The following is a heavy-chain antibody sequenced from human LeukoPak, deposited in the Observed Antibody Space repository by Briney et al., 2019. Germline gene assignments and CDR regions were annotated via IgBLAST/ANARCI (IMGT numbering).Heavy chain of an antibody. V-gene: IGHV3-48*02. CDR1: GFTFSSYS. CDR2: ISSSSSTI. CDR3: ARDFGEYGYSYGYSSY. D-gene: IGHD5-18*01. J-gene: IGHJ4*02. Sequence: GGSLRLSCAASGFTFSSYSMNWVRQAPGKGLEWVSYISSSSSTIYYADSVKGRFTISRDNAKNSLYLQMDSLRDEDTAVYYCARDFGEYGYSYGYSSYWGQGTLVTVSS.